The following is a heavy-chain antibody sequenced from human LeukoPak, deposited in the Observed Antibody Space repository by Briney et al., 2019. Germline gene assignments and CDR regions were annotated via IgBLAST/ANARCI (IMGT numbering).Heavy chain of an antibody. J-gene: IGHJ4*02. Sequence: PSGTLSLTCAVSGGSISSSNWWSLGRQPPGKVLECIGEIYHSGSTNYNPSLKSRVTISVDKSKNQFSLKLSSVTAADTAVYYCARDRRRYGIDYWGQGTLVTVSS. CDR2: IYHSGST. D-gene: IGHD3-10*01. CDR1: GGSISSSNW. V-gene: IGHV4-4*02. CDR3: ARDRRRYGIDY.